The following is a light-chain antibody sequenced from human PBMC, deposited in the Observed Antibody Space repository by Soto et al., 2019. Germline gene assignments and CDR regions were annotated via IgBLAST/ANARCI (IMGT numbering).Light chain of an antibody. CDR3: ISHLGHSNV. Sequence: QSALTQPPSASGSPGQSVTISSTGTSSDVGGSDYVSWYQHHPGKAPKLMIYDVSKRPSGVPDRFSGSKSGNMASLTVSGLQADDEADYSCISHLGHSNVFGTGTKLTVL. J-gene: IGLJ1*01. V-gene: IGLV2-8*01. CDR2: DVS. CDR1: SSDVGGSDY.